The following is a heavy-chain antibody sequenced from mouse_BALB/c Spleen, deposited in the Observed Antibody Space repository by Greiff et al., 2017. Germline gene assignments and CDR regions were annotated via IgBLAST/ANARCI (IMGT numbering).Heavy chain of an antibody. Sequence: EVQVVESGGGLVQPGGSRKLSCAASGFTFSSFGMHWVRQAPEKGLEWVAYISSGSSTIYYADTVKGRFTISRDNPKNTLFLQMTSLRSEDTAMYYCARSVITTVDYWGQGTTLTVSS. CDR2: ISSGSSTI. CDR1: GFTFSSFG. V-gene: IGHV5-17*02. D-gene: IGHD1-1*01. J-gene: IGHJ2*01. CDR3: ARSVITTVDY.